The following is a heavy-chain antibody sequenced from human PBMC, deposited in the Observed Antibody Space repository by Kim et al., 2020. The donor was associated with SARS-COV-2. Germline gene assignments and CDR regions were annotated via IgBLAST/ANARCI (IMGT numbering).Heavy chain of an antibody. J-gene: IGHJ4*02. D-gene: IGHD3-16*02. V-gene: IGHV4-39*01. CDR3: ATVLITYGGGIAPFDY. Sequence: SLKGRVTISVDTSKNQFSLQLSSVTAADTAVYYCATVLITYGGGIAPFDYWGQGTLVTVSS.